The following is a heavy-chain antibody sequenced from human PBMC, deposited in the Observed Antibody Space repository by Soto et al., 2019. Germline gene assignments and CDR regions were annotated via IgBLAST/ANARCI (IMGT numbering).Heavy chain of an antibody. CDR2: ISGSGGST. V-gene: IGHV3-23*01. J-gene: IGHJ3*02. D-gene: IGHD3-10*01. Sequence: PGGPLRLSCATSGFTFSNYAMHWGRQAPGKGLEWVSAISGSGGSTYYADSVKGRFTISRDNSKNTLYLQMNSLRAEDTAVYYRAKDWSDTIGAFDIWGQGTMVTVSS. CDR1: GFTFSNYA. CDR3: AKDWSDTIGAFDI.